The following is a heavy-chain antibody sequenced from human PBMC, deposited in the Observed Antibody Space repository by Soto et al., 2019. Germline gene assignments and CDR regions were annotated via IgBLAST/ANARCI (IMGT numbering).Heavy chain of an antibody. Sequence: PSETLSLTCTVSGDSMSGFYWSWIRQTPGKGLEWIGYINYVGRTSYYSPSLQSRVTISLGSSKNQFSLILSSVTAADTAVYFCARFRRNYFDCWGQGTQVTVSS. V-gene: IGHV4-59*01. CDR3: ARFRRNYFDC. J-gene: IGHJ4*02. CDR2: INYVGRTS. D-gene: IGHD3-10*01. CDR1: GDSMSGFY.